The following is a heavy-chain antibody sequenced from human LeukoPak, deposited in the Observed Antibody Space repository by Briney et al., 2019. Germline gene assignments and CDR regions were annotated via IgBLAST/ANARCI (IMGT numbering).Heavy chain of an antibody. CDR1: GFTFSSYS. Sequence: GGSLRLSCAASGFTFSSYSMNWVRQAPGKGRECVSSISSSSSYIYYADSVKGRFTISRDNAKNSLYLQMNSLRAEDTAVYYCARDLSGSYYFDYWGQGTLVTVSS. CDR3: ARDLSGSYYFDY. D-gene: IGHD1-26*01. J-gene: IGHJ4*02. V-gene: IGHV3-21*01. CDR2: ISSSSSYI.